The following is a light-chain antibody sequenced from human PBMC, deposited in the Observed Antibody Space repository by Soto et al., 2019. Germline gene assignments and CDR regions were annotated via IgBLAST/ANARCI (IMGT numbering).Light chain of an antibody. CDR1: QSVSSSY. V-gene: IGKV3-20*01. J-gene: IGKJ3*01. CDR2: GAS. Sequence: EIVLTQSPGTLSLSPGERATLSCRASQSVSSSYLAWYQQKPGQAPRLLIYGASSRATGIPDRFSGSGSGTDFTLTISRLEPEDFAVYYCQQYGSSPRDNFGPGTKVDIK. CDR3: QQYGSSPRDN.